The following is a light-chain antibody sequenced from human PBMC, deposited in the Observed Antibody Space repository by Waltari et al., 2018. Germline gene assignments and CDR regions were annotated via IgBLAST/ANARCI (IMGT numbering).Light chain of an antibody. CDR3: QQYGRFPVT. CDR2: LAS. J-gene: IGKJ5*01. CDR1: QIVSNS. Sequence: EIVLTQSPGTLSLSPGERATLSCRASQIVSNSLAWYQQKPGQAPRLLIYLASSRATGVPDRFSGSGSATDFTLTISRLEPEDFAVYYCQQYGRFPVTFGQGTRLEIK. V-gene: IGKV3-20*01.